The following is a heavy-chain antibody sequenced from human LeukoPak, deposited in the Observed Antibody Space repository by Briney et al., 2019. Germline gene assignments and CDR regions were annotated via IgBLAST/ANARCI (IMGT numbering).Heavy chain of an antibody. CDR2: INHSGST. Sequence: SETLSLTCAVYGVSFSGYYWSWLPQPPGKGLEWIGEINHSGSTNYNPSLKSRVTISVDTSKNQFSLKLSSVTAADTAVYYCASLYSSGWYVDYWGQGTLVTVSS. CDR3: ASLYSSGWYVDY. V-gene: IGHV4-34*01. J-gene: IGHJ4*02. D-gene: IGHD6-19*01. CDR1: GVSFSGYY.